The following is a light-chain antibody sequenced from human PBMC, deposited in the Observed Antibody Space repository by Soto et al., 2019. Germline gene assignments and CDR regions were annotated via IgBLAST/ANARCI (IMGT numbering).Light chain of an antibody. CDR1: QGIRDA. Sequence: DIQITQSPSSLSASVGDRVTITCRASQGIRDALGWYQQKPGKAPKRLIYAASSLQSGVPSRFSGSGSGTEFTLTISSLQPEDCATYYCLQHNSYPQTFGQGTKVEIK. CDR2: AAS. CDR3: LQHNSYPQT. V-gene: IGKV1-17*01. J-gene: IGKJ1*01.